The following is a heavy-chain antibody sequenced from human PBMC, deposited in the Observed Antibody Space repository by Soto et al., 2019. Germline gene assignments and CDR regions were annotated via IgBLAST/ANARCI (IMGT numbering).Heavy chain of an antibody. J-gene: IGHJ6*02. CDR1: GFTVSSNY. V-gene: IGHV3-66*01. D-gene: IGHD2-2*02. CDR2: IYSGGST. Sequence: EVQLVESGGGLVQPGGSLRLSCAASGFTVSSNYMSWVRQAPGKGLEWVSVIYSGGSTYYADSVKGRFTISRDNSKNTLYLQMNSLRAEDTAVYYCAREWGFCISTSCYNGGMDVWGQGTTVTVSS. CDR3: AREWGFCISTSCYNGGMDV.